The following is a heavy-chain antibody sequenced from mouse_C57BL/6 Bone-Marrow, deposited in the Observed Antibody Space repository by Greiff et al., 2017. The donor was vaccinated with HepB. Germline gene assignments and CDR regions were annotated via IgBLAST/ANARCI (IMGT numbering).Heavy chain of an antibody. D-gene: IGHD4-1*01. J-gene: IGHJ4*01. V-gene: IGHV5-6*01. Sequence: EVQLVESGGDLVKPGGSLKLSCAASGFTFSSYGMSWVRQTPDKRLEWVATISSGGSYTYYPDSVKGRFTISRDNAKNTLYLQMSSLKSEDTAMYYCARHVANCFMDYWGQGTSVTVSS. CDR3: ARHVANCFMDY. CDR1: GFTFSSYG. CDR2: ISSGGSYT.